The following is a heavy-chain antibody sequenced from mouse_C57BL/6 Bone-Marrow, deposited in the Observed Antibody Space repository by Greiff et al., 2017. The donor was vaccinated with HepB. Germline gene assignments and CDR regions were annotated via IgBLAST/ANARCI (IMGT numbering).Heavy chain of an antibody. CDR1: GYTFTSYW. D-gene: IGHD1-1*01. V-gene: IGHV1-7*01. CDR3: AKGSYYGSSYAHYYAMDY. CDR2: INPSSGYT. J-gene: IGHJ4*01. Sequence: VQLVESGAELAKPGASVKLSCKASGYTFTSYWMHWVKQRPGQGLEWIGYINPSSGYTKYNQKFKGKATLTVDKSSSTAHMELLSLTSEDFAVYYCAKGSYYGSSYAHYYAMDYWGQGTSVTVSS.